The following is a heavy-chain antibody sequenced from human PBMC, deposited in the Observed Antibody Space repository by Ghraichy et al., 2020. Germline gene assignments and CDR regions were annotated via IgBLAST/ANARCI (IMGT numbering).Heavy chain of an antibody. CDR3: ARDLSRDGYNFFYFDY. CDR1: GFTFSSYS. CDR2: ISSSSSTI. J-gene: IGHJ4*02. Sequence: GGSLRLSCAASGFTFSSYSMNWVRQAPGKGLEWVSYISSSSSTIYYADSVKGRFTISRDNAKNSLYLQMNSLRDEDTAVYYCARDLSRDGYNFFYFDYWGQGTLVTVSS. D-gene: IGHD5-24*01. V-gene: IGHV3-48*02.